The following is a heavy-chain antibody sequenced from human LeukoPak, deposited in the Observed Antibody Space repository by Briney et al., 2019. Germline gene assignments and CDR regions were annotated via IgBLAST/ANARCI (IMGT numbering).Heavy chain of an antibody. Sequence: PSETLSLTCTVSGGSISSYYWSWIRQPPGKGLEWIGFIYYSGSTNYNPSLKSRVTISVDTSKNQFSLKLSSVTAADTAVYYCARRAGITMIVVVITTGYYFDYWGQGTLVTVSS. CDR3: ARRAGITMIVVVITTGYYFDY. CDR2: IYYSGST. V-gene: IGHV4-59*12. J-gene: IGHJ4*02. D-gene: IGHD3-22*01. CDR1: GGSISSYY.